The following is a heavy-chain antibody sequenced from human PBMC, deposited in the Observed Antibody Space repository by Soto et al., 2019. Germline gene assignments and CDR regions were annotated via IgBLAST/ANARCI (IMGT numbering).Heavy chain of an antibody. D-gene: IGHD2-8*01. CDR2: IYHSGST. V-gene: IGHV4-4*02. J-gene: IGHJ4*02. Sequence: SETLSLTCAVSGGSISSSNWWSWVRQPPGKGLEWIGEIYHSGSTNYNPSLKSRVTISVDKSKNQFSLKLSSVTAADTAVYYCARAVLMRLAHYYFDYWGQGTLVTVSS. CDR3: ARAVLMRLAHYYFDY. CDR1: GGSISSSNW.